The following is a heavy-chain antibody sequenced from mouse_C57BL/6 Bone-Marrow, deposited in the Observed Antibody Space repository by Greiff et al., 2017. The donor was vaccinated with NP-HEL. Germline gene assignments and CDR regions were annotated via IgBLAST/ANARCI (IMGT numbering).Heavy chain of an antibody. Sequence: EVQGVESGGGLVQPGGSLSLSCAASGFTFTDYYMSWVRQPPGKALEWLGFIRNKANGYTTEYSASVKGRFTISRDNSQSILYLQMNALRAEDSATYYCARSFNWEWYFDVWGTGTTVTVSS. CDR1: GFTFTDYY. V-gene: IGHV7-3*01. J-gene: IGHJ1*03. D-gene: IGHD4-1*01. CDR3: ARSFNWEWYFDV. CDR2: IRNKANGYTT.